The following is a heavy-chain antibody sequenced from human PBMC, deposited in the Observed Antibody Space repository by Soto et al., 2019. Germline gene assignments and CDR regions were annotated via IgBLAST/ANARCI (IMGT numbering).Heavy chain of an antibody. J-gene: IGHJ4*02. V-gene: IGHV1-3*01. D-gene: IGHD3-10*01. CDR2: INPGNGNT. Sequence: ASMKVSCKDAGCIFTNYALHWVRQAPGQRPEWMGWINPGNGNTKYSEEFQGRLPITRDSLASQAYMELRSLRSGDTAVDYCARMVRGLPVDYWGQGTLVTVSS. CDR1: GCIFTNYA. CDR3: ARMVRGLPVDY.